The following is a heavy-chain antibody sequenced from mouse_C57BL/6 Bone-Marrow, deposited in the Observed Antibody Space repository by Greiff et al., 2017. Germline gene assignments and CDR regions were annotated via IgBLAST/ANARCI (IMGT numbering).Heavy chain of an antibody. J-gene: IGHJ1*03. CDR2: ISDGGSYT. D-gene: IGHD5-5*01. CDR1: GFTFSSYA. Sequence: EVKVVESGGGLVKPGGSLKLSCAASGFTFSSYAMSWVRQTPEKRLEWVATISDGGSYTYYPDNVKGRFTISRDNAKNNLYLQMSHLKSEDTAMYYCAREDYLGWYFDVWGTGTTVTVSS. V-gene: IGHV5-4*01. CDR3: AREDYLGWYFDV.